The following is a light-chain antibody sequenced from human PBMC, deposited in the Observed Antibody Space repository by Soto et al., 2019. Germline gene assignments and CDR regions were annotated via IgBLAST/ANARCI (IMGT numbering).Light chain of an antibody. V-gene: IGKV3-20*01. CDR2: GAS. CDR3: QQYGSSPT. CDR1: QSLSSSY. J-gene: IGKJ1*01. Sequence: EIVLTQSPGTLSLSPGERATLSCRASQSLSSSYLAWYQQKPGQAPRLLIYGASSRATGIPDRFSGSGSGTDFTLTISRLESEDFAVYYCQQYGSSPTFGRGTKVEIK.